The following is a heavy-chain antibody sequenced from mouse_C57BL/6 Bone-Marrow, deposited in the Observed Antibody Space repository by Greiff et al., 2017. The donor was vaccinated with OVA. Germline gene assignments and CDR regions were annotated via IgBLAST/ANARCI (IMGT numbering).Heavy chain of an antibody. CDR3: ARRYYGSPWYFDV. CDR1: GYSITSDY. Sequence: EVQLVESGPGLAKPSQTLSLTCSVTGYSITSDYWNWIRKFPGHKLEYMGYIRYSGSTYYNPSLKSRNSITRDTSKNQYYLQLNSVTTEDTATYYCARRYYGSPWYFDVWGTGTTVTVSS. J-gene: IGHJ1*03. V-gene: IGHV3-8*01. D-gene: IGHD1-1*01. CDR2: IRYSGST.